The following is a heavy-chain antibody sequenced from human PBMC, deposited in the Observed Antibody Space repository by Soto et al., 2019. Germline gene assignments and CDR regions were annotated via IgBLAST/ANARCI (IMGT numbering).Heavy chain of an antibody. CDR1: GGSISSGGYY. CDR2: IYYSGST. D-gene: IGHD2-15*01. J-gene: IGHJ4*02. V-gene: IGHV4-31*03. Sequence: SETLSLTCTVSGGSISSGGYYWSWIRQHPGKGLEWIGYIYYSGSTYYNPSLKSRVTISVDTSKNQFSLKLSSVTAADTAVYYCARRPAGGVVVVEYFDYWGQGTLVTVSS. CDR3: ARRPAGGVVVVEYFDY.